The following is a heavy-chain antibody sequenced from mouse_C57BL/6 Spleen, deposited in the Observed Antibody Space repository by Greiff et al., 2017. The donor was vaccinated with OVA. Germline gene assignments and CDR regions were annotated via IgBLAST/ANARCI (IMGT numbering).Heavy chain of an antibody. CDR2: ISSGGDYI. Sequence: EVKLVESGEGLVKPGGSLKLSCAASGFTFSSYAMSWVRQTPEKRLEWVAYISSGGDYIYYADTVKGRFTISRDNARNTLYLQMSSLKSEDTAMYYCTRGSYYGSSPHAMDYWGQGTSVTVSS. CDR3: TRGSYYGSSPHAMDY. CDR1: GFTFSSYA. D-gene: IGHD1-1*01. V-gene: IGHV5-9-1*02. J-gene: IGHJ4*01.